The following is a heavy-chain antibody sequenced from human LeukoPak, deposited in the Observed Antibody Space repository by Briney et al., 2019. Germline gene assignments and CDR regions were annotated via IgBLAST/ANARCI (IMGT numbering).Heavy chain of an antibody. V-gene: IGHV3-23*01. CDR2: ISGSGGST. CDR3: AKGADLWSGSPPHYYYYYYMDV. CDR1: GFTFSSYA. Sequence: GGSLRLSCAASGFTFSSYAMSWVRQAPGKGLEWVSAISGSGGSTYYADSVKGRFTISRDNSKNTLYLQMNSLRAEDTAVYYCAKGADLWSGSPPHYYYYYYMDVWGKGTTVTVSS. D-gene: IGHD3-3*01. J-gene: IGHJ6*03.